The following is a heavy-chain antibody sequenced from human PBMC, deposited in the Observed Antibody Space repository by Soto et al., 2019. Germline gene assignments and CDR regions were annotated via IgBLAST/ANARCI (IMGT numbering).Heavy chain of an antibody. D-gene: IGHD3-3*01. CDR2: IYYSGST. CDR3: ARDPLYYDFWSGSPAGMDV. Sequence: SETLSLTCTVSGGSISSGGYYWSWIRQHPGKGLEWIGYIYYSGSTYYNPSLKSRVTISVDTSKNQFSLKLSSVTAADTAVYYCARDPLYYDFWSGSPAGMDVWGQGTTVTVSS. V-gene: IGHV4-31*03. CDR1: GGSISSGGYY. J-gene: IGHJ6*02.